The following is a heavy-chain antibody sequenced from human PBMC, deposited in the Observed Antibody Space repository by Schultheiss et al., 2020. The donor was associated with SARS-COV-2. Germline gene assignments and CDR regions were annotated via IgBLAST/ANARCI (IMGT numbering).Heavy chain of an antibody. CDR1: GGSISSYY. CDR3: ARGFQSGAVDVFDS. J-gene: IGHJ4*02. CDR2: INHSGST. D-gene: IGHD6-19*01. V-gene: IGHV4-34*01. Sequence: GSLRLSCTVSGGSISSYYWSWIRQPPGKGLEWIGEINHSGSTNYNPSLKSRVTISVDTSKNQFSLKMTSVTAADTAVYYCARGFQSGAVDVFDSWGQGTLVTVSS.